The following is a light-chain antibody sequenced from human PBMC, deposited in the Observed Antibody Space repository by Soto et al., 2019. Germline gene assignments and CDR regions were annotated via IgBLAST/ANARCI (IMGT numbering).Light chain of an antibody. Sequence: EIQMTQSPSSLSASVGDRVTITCRASQGISNYLAWYQQKPGKVPKLLIYAASTLQSGVPSRFSGSGSGTDFTLTISSLRPEDVATYYCQKYNTAPRTFGQGTKVEIK. CDR2: AAS. CDR3: QKYNTAPRT. J-gene: IGKJ1*01. CDR1: QGISNY. V-gene: IGKV1-27*01.